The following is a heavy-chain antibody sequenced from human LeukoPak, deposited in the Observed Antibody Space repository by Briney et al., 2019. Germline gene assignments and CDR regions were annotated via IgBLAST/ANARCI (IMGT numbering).Heavy chain of an antibody. CDR3: AKGVGVTMVRGVIITSPRAPHY. CDR1: GFTFSSYA. Sequence: PGGSLRLSCAASGFTFSSYAMSWVHQAPGKGLEWVSAISGSGGSTYYADSVKGRFTISRDNSKNTLYLQMNSLRAEDTAVYYCAKGVGVTMVRGVIITSPRAPHYWGQGTLVTVSS. D-gene: IGHD3-10*01. CDR2: ISGSGGST. V-gene: IGHV3-23*01. J-gene: IGHJ4*02.